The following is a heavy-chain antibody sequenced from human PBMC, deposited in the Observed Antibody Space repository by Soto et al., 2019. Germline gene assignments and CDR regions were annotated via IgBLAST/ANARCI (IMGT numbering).Heavy chain of an antibody. CDR2: ISYDGSNK. J-gene: IGHJ5*02. D-gene: IGHD3-3*01. CDR1: GFTFSSYA. Sequence: QVQLVESGGGVVQPGRSLRLSCAASGFTFSSYAMHWVRQAPGKGLEWVAGISYDGSNKYYADSVKGRFTISRDNSKNTLYVQMNSLRAEDTAVYYCARDRLHYDFWSGFDPWGQGTLVTVSS. CDR3: ARDRLHYDFWSGFDP. V-gene: IGHV3-30-3*01.